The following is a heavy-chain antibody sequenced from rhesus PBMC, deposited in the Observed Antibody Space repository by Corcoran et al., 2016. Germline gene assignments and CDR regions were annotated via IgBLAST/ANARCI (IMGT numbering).Heavy chain of an antibody. J-gene: IGHJ4*01. CDR1: GGSISGYY. CDR3: ARRGAAAHFDY. Sequence: QVQLEESGPGLVKHSETLSLTCAVSGGSISGYYWKWIRQQPGQGLGGCGAIGGGLEWIGYIGGSSASTDYNPSLRSRFTISTDTSKNQLSLRLSSVTAADTAVYYCARRGAAAHFDYWGQGVLVTVSS. D-gene: IGHD6-31*01. V-gene: IGHV4S5*01. CDR2: IGGSSAST.